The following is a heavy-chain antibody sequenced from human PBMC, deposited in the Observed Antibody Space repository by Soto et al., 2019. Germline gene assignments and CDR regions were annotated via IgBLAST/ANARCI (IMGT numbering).Heavy chain of an antibody. CDR3: VRDFMNSSSWPYDLDY. D-gene: IGHD6-13*01. Sequence: QVQLVQSGAEVKKPGASVKVSCKAPGYTFTTYGISWVRQAPGQGLEWMGWISAYSGSTKFAQKLQGRVTMTTHTATTTAYMELRGLTPADTAVYYSVRDFMNSSSWPYDLDYWAQGTLFTVSS. J-gene: IGHJ4*02. CDR1: GYTFTTYG. CDR2: ISAYSGST. V-gene: IGHV1-18*01.